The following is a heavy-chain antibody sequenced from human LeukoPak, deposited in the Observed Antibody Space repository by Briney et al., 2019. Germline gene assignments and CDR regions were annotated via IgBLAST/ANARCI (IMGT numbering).Heavy chain of an antibody. Sequence: ASVKVSCKASGYTFTSCDINWVRQATGHGLEWMGWMNPNSGNTGYAQKFQGRVTMTIKTSISTAYMELTSLRSEDTAVYYCARATGPDYWGQGTLVTVSS. CDR2: MNPNSGNT. D-gene: IGHD1-14*01. CDR1: GYTFTSCD. CDR3: ARATGPDY. V-gene: IGHV1-8*01. J-gene: IGHJ4*02.